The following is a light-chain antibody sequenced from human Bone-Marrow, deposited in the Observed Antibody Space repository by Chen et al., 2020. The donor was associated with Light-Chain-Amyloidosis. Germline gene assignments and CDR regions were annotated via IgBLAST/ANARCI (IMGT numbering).Light chain of an antibody. Sequence: HSALTQPASVSGSPRQPITISCTGTSSDVGGDNHVSWYQQHPDKAPKLMIYEVTNRPSWVPDRFSGSKSDNTASLTISGLQAEDEDDYYCSSYTGTNAVVFGSGTRVTVL. CDR2: EVT. CDR3: SSYTGTNAVV. J-gene: IGLJ1*01. CDR1: SSDVGGDNH. V-gene: IGLV2-14*01.